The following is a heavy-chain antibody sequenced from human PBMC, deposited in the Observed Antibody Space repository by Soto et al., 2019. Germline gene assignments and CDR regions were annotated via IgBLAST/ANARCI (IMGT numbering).Heavy chain of an antibody. D-gene: IGHD6-6*01. CDR1: GSTFSSFE. CDR2: IGRSGETI. Sequence: PGGSLRLSCVVSGSTFSSFEMNWVGQTPGKGLEWLSYIGRSGETIYYADSVKGRFTISRDNAKSPLFLQMNSLRDEDTGIYYCARDSRGGAARRPTFYYWGRGTLVTVSS. CDR3: ARDSRGGAARRPTFYY. V-gene: IGHV3-48*03. J-gene: IGHJ4*02.